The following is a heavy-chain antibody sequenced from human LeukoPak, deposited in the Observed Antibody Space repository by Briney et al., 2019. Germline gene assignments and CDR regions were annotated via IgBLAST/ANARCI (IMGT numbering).Heavy chain of an antibody. V-gene: IGHV3-30*02. Sequence: GGSLRLSCAASGFTFSSYGMHWVRQAPGKGLEWVAFIRYDGSNNYYADSVKGRFTISRDNSKNTLYLQMNSLRAEDTAVYYCARVEGSSWPNPFDYWGQGTLVTVSS. CDR3: ARVEGSSWPNPFDY. J-gene: IGHJ4*02. CDR2: IRYDGSNN. CDR1: GFTFSSYG. D-gene: IGHD6-13*01.